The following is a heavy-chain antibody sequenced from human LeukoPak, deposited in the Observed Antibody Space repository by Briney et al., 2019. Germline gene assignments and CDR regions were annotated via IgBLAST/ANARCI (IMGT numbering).Heavy chain of an antibody. CDR3: ARGAVAGMFFDYFDY. J-gene: IGHJ4*02. CDR2: IYYSGST. CDR1: GGSISSYY. V-gene: IGHV4-59*08. Sequence: PSETLSLTCTVSGGSISSYYWSWIRQPPGKGLEWIGYIYYSGSTNYNPSLKSRVTISVDTSKNQFSLKLSSVTAADTAVYYCARGAVAGMFFDYFDYWGQGTLVTVSS. D-gene: IGHD6-19*01.